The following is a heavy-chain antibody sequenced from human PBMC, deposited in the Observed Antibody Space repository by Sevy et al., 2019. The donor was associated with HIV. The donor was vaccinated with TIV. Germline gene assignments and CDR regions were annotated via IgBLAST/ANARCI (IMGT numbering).Heavy chain of an antibody. D-gene: IGHD3-10*01. CDR1: GFTFSSYA. CDR2: ISSNGGST. Sequence: GGSLRLSCSASGFTFSSYAMHWVRQAPGKGLEYVSAISSNGGSTYYADSVKGRFTISRDNSKNTLYLQMSSLRAEDKAVYYSYSYYGTGLLDDWGQGTLVTVSS. J-gene: IGHJ4*02. V-gene: IGHV3-64D*06. CDR3: YSYYGTGLLDD.